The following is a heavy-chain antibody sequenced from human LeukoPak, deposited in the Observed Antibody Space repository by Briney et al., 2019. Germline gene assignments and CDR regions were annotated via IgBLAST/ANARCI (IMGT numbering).Heavy chain of an antibody. CDR2: ISYDGSNK. CDR1: GFTFSSYA. J-gene: IGHJ4*02. V-gene: IGHV3-30-3*01. CDR3: AREKGGYYFDY. Sequence: GRSLRLSCAASGFTFSSYAMHWVRQAPGKGLEWVAVISYDGSNKYYADSVKGRFTISRDNSKNTLYLQMNSLRAEDTAVYYCAREKGGYYFDYWGQGTLVTVSS.